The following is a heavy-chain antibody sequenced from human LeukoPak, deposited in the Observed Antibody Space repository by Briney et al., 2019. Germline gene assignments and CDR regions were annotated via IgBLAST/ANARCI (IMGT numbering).Heavy chain of an antibody. CDR2: INHNGNVN. Sequence: GGSLRLSCAASGFTFSSYWMNWPRQAPGKGLEWVASINHNGNVNYYVDSVKGRFTISRDNAKNSLYLQMSNLRAEDTAVYFCARGGGLDVWGQGATVTVSS. CDR3: ARGGGLDV. D-gene: IGHD3-16*01. CDR1: GFTFSSYW. J-gene: IGHJ6*02. V-gene: IGHV3-7*03.